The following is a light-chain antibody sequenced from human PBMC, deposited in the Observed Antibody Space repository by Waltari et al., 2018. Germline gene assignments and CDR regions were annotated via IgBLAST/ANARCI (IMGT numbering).Light chain of an antibody. CDR1: QSIGTF. J-gene: IGKJ2*01. V-gene: IGKV1-5*03. Sequence: DIQVTQSPSSLSASVGDRISITCRASQSIGTFFAWYQQKPGKAPNLLIYLGSTLETGVPSRFSGSGSGTEFTLTISSLQPDDFATYYCQQYNSVPYTFGQGTKVEI. CDR3: QQYNSVPYT. CDR2: LGS.